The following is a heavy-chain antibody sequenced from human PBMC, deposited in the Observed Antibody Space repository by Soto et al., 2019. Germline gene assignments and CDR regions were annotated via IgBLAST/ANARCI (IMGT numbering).Heavy chain of an antibody. Sequence: EVQLVESGGGLVKPGGSLRLSCAASGFTFSSYSMNWVRQAPGKGLEWVSSISSSSSYIYYADSVKGRFTISRDNAKNSLYLQMNSPRAEDTAVYYCARALCSGGSCYSGIWFDPWGQGTLVTVSS. V-gene: IGHV3-21*01. CDR1: GFTFSSYS. CDR3: ARALCSGGSCYSGIWFDP. CDR2: ISSSSSYI. D-gene: IGHD2-15*01. J-gene: IGHJ5*02.